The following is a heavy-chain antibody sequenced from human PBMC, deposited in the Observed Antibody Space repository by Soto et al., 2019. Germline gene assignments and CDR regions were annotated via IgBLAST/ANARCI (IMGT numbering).Heavy chain of an antibody. CDR2: IYWDDDK. Sequence: QITLKESGPTLVKPTQTLTLTCTFSGFSLSTSGVGVGWIRQPPGKALEWLALIYWDDDKRYSPSLKSRLTITKDPSKNPVVLTMTNMDPVDTATYYCAHIAYSSSWHLYYFDYWGQGTLVTVSS. D-gene: IGHD6-13*01. CDR3: AHIAYSSSWHLYYFDY. V-gene: IGHV2-5*02. CDR1: GFSLSTSGVG. J-gene: IGHJ4*02.